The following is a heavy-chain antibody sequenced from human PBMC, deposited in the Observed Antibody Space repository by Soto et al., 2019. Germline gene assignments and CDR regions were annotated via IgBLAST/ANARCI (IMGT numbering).Heavy chain of an antibody. J-gene: IGHJ5*02. CDR2: INHSGST. CDR3: ARLRIAERPRWFDP. V-gene: IGHV4-34*01. D-gene: IGHD6-6*01. CDR1: GGSFSGSY. Sequence: QVQLQQWGAGLLTPSETLSLTCAVFGGSFSGSYWSWISQPPGKGLEWIGEINHSGSTNYNPSLNSRVTISVDTSKNQFSLKLRSVTAADTAVYYGARLRIAERPRWFDPWGQGTLVTVSS.